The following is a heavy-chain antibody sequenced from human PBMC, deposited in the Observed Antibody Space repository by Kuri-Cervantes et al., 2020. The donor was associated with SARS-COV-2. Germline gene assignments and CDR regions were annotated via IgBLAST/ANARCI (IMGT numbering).Heavy chain of an antibody. J-gene: IGHJ4*02. CDR3: ASHILRGGNPFDY. D-gene: IGHD4-23*01. CDR1: GFTFSSYS. V-gene: IGHV3-21*01. CDR2: ISSSSYI. Sequence: LSLTCAASGFTFSSYSMNWVRQAPGKGLEWVSSISSSSYIYYADSVKGRFTISRDNAKNSLYLQMNSLRAEDTAVYYCASHILRGGNPFDYWGQGTLVTVSS.